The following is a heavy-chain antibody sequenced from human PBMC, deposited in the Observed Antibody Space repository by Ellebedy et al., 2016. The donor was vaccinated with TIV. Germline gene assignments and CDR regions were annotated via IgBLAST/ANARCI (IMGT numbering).Heavy chain of an antibody. CDR2: INPSGGST. CDR1: GGTFSSYA. Sequence: ASVKVSCXASGGTFSSYAISWVRQAPGQGLEWMGIINPSGGSTSYAQKFQGRVTMTRDTSTSTVYMELSSLRSEDTAVYYCARGGGDCGGDCYSTDYYYYYGMDVWGQGTTVTVSS. V-gene: IGHV1-46*01. CDR3: ARGGGDCGGDCYSTDYYYYYGMDV. D-gene: IGHD2-21*02. J-gene: IGHJ6*02.